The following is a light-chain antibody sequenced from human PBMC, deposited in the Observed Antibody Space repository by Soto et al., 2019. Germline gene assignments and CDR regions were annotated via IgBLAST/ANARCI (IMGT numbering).Light chain of an antibody. V-gene: IGLV1-44*01. CDR2: SNN. CDR3: AAWDDSLEGYV. J-gene: IGLJ1*01. CDR1: PSNIGSNT. Sequence: QAVVTQPPSASGAPGQRVTISCSGSPSNIGSNTVNWYQQLHGTAPKLRMYSNNQRPSGVPDRFSGSKSGTSASLAISGLQSEDEADYYCAAWDDSLEGYVFGTGTKLTVL.